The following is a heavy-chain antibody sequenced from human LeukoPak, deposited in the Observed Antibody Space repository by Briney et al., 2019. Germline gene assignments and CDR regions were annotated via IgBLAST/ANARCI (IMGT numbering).Heavy chain of an antibody. J-gene: IGHJ2*01. Sequence: PGGSLRLSCTASGFTLSSFGMHWVRQAPGEGLEWVAVISDDGSNTYYADSVKGRFTISRDNSKNPLYLQLNSLRTEDTAAYYCAKDADTATIIYWYFDLWGRGTLVTVSS. CDR1: GFTLSSFG. V-gene: IGHV3-30*18. CDR3: AKDADTATIIYWYFDL. D-gene: IGHD5-18*01. CDR2: ISDDGSNT.